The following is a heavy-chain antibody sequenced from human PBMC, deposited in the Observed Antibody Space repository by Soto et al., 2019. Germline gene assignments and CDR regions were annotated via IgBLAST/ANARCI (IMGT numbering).Heavy chain of an antibody. D-gene: IGHD2-21*02. Sequence: SETLSLTCAVSGGSISSDDWWTCVRQTPGKGLEWIGEIYHSGTTNYNPSLMSRVTIAVDKAKSQFSLRLDSVTAADTAVYYCARSDCYGVCRGKWLDPWGQGILVTVSS. CDR1: GGSISSDDW. V-gene: IGHV4-4*02. CDR3: ARSDCYGVCRGKWLDP. J-gene: IGHJ5*02. CDR2: IYHSGTT.